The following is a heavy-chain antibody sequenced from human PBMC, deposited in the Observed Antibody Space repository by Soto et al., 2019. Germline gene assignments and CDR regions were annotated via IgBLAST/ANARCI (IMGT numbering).Heavy chain of an antibody. CDR1: GYTFINSA. J-gene: IGHJ4*02. Sequence: GASVKVSCKATGYTFINSAIAWVRQAPGQGLEWMGWISPYNGNTNYAQSVQGRVTITTDTSTSTAYMEIRSLRFDDTAVYYCARDQSSGVFDYWGQGTLVT. D-gene: IGHD3-22*01. CDR2: ISPYNGNT. CDR3: ARDQSSGVFDY. V-gene: IGHV1-18*04.